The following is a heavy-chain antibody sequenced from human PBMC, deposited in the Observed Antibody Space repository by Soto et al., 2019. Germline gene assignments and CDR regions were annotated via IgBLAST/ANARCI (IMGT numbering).Heavy chain of an antibody. CDR2: IKSKTDGGTT. D-gene: IGHD5-18*01. CDR3: TTDRIQLWLSLKDY. V-gene: IGHV3-15*07. CDR1: GFTFSNAW. Sequence: GGSLRLSCAASGFTFSNAWMNWVRQAPGKGLEWVGRIKSKTDGGTTDYAAPVKGRFTISREDSKNTLYLQMNSLKTEDTAVYYCTTDRIQLWLSLKDYWGQGTLVTVSS. J-gene: IGHJ4*02.